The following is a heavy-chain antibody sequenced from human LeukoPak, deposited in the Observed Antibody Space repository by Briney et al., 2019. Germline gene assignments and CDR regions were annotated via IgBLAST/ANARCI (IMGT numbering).Heavy chain of an antibody. Sequence: SETLSHTCTVSGGSISSYYWSWIRQPPGKGLEWLGYIYYTGNSNYNPSLESRVTMSLDTSTNQFSLRLSSVTAADTAVYYCARRYTNSWFFDYWGQGALVTVSS. D-gene: IGHD2-2*02. J-gene: IGHJ4*02. CDR3: ARRYTNSWFFDY. V-gene: IGHV4-59*08. CDR1: GGSISSYY. CDR2: IYYTGNS.